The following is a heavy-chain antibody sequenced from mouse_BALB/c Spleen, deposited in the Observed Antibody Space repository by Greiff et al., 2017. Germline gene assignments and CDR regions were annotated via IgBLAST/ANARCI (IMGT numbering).Heavy chain of an antibody. CDR1: GYTFTSYW. CDR2: INPSTGYT. J-gene: IGHJ3*01. CDR3: ARSYGSSYGFAY. V-gene: IGHV1-7*01. D-gene: IGHD1-1*01. Sequence: VQLQQSGAELAKPGASVKMSCKASGYTFTSYWMHWVKQRPGQGLEWIGYINPSTGYTEYNQKFKDKATLTADKSSSTAYMQLSSLTSEDSAVYYCARSYGSSYGFAYWGQGTLVTVSA.